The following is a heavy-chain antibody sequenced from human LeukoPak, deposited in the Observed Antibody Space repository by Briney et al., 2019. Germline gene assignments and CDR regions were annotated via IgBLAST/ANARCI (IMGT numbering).Heavy chain of an antibody. J-gene: IGHJ5*02. Sequence: WGSLRLSCAASDFTFSTYAMSWVRQAPGKGLEWIGEINHSGSTNYNPSLKSRVTISIDTSKTQFSLQLASVTVADTAVYYCARHSSWFDPWGQGTLVIVSS. CDR1: DFTFSTYA. V-gene: IGHV4-34*01. CDR3: ARHSSWFDP. CDR2: INHSGST.